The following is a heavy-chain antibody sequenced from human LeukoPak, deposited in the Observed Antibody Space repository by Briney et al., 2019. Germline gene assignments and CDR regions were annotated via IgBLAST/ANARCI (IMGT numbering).Heavy chain of an antibody. CDR1: GGSFSDYY. J-gene: IGHJ4*02. D-gene: IGHD6-25*01. Sequence: SGTLSLTCAVYGGSFSDYYWSWIRQPPGKGLEWIGEINHSGGTNYNPSLKSRVTISVDTSKNQFSLRLSSVTAADTAVYYCARRAATQDYWGQGTLVTVSS. CDR2: INHSGGT. V-gene: IGHV4-34*01. CDR3: ARRAATQDY.